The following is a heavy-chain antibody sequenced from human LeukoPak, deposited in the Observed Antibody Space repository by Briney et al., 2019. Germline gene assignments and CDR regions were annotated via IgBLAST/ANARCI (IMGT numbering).Heavy chain of an antibody. Sequence: GGSLRLSCAASGFTFSSYWMTWVRQAPGKGLEWVANIKHNGDELNYVDSVEDRFTISRDNAKNSLYLHMTDLRAEDTAVYYCARELRNFDSWGQGTLVTVSS. J-gene: IGHJ4*02. CDR3: ARELRNFDS. V-gene: IGHV3-7*01. D-gene: IGHD3-16*01. CDR1: GFTFSSYW. CDR2: IKHNGDEL.